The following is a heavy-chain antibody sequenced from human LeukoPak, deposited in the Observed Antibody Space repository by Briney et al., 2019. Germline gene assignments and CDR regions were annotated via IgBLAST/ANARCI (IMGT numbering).Heavy chain of an antibody. CDR1: GGSFSGYY. J-gene: IGHJ6*03. V-gene: IGHV4-34*01. Sequence: SETLSLSCAVYGGSFSGYYWSWIRQPPGKGLEWIGEINHSGSTNYNPSLKSRVTISVDTSKNQFSLKLSSVTAADTAVYYCARGLGDCSSTSCPLDFYYYYMDVWGKGTTVTVSS. CDR3: ARGLGDCSSTSCPLDFYYYYMDV. D-gene: IGHD2-2*01. CDR2: INHSGST.